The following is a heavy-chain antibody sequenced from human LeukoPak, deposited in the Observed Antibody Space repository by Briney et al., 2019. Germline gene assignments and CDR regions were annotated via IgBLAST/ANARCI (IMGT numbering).Heavy chain of an antibody. CDR1: GFTFSSYA. Sequence: SGGSLRLSCSASGFTFSSYAMHWVRQAPGKGLEYVSALSSNGGSTYYADSVKGRFTVSRDNSKNTLYLQMSSLRAEDTAVYYCVKFEQLAYYFDYWGQGTLITVSS. V-gene: IGHV3-64D*06. CDR2: LSSNGGST. J-gene: IGHJ4*02. D-gene: IGHD6-13*01. CDR3: VKFEQLAYYFDY.